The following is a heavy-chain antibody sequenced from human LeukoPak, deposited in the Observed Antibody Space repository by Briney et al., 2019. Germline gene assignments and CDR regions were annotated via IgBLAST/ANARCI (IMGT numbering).Heavy chain of an antibody. V-gene: IGHV1-69*13. J-gene: IGHJ4*02. CDR2: IIPIFGTA. CDR3: ARDGHCSSTSCHGDY. D-gene: IGHD2-2*01. Sequence: SVKVSCKASGGTLSSYAISWVRQAPGQGLEWMGGIIPIFGTANYAQKFQGRVTITADESTSTAYMELSSLRSEDTAVYYCARDGHCSSTSCHGDYWGQGTLVTVSS. CDR1: GGTLSSYA.